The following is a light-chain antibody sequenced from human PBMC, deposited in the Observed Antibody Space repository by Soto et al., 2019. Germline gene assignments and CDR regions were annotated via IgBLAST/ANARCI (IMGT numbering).Light chain of an antibody. Sequence: EILMTQSPATLSMSPGERATLSCRTSQSVSSSLAWYQQKTAQAPRLLIYGASTRATGIPARFSGSGSGTDFTLTISSLQSEDFAVYSCQQYNKGFTFGPGTKVEIK. CDR3: QQYNKGFT. J-gene: IGKJ3*01. CDR2: GAS. CDR1: QSVSSS. V-gene: IGKV3-15*01.